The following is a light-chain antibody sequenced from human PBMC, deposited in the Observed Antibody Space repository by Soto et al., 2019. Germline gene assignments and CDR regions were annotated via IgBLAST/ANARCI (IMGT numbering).Light chain of an antibody. CDR2: SDN. J-gene: IGLJ1*01. CDR3: AAWDDTLGGFYV. CDR1: SSNIGSNT. Sequence: QSVLTQPPSASGTPGQRVTISCSGSSSNIGSNTVNWYQHFPGTAPKLLMFSDNLRPSGVPDRFSGSKSGTSASLAISGLQSEDEADYYCAAWDDTLGGFYVFGTGTKVTVL. V-gene: IGLV1-44*01.